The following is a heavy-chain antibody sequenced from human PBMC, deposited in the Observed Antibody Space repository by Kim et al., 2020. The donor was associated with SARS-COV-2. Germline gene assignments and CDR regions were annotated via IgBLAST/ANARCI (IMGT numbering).Heavy chain of an antibody. Sequence: SETLSLTCAVSGGSVSNYYWSWIRQPAGKGLEWIGHVYTSGSTNYNPSLKSRVTMSVDTSKNQFSLNLSSVTAADTAVYYCARGKQQWLVIRIGGQGTM. CDR2: VYTSGST. D-gene: IGHD6-19*01. CDR3: ARGKQQWLVIRI. J-gene: IGHJ3*02. CDR1: GGSVSNYY. V-gene: IGHV4-4*07.